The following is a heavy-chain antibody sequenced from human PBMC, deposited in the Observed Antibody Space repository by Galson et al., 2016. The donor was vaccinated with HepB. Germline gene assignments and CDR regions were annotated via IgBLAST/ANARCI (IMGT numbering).Heavy chain of an antibody. CDR2: INHSGST. J-gene: IGHJ4*02. V-gene: IGHV4-34*01. D-gene: IGHD3-3*01. CDR3: ARWRFYGTYYDY. Sequence: ETLSLTCAVYGGSFSGYYWSWIRQPPGKGLTWIGEINHSGSTNYNPSLKSRLTISVDTSKNQFSLKLSSVTAADTAVYYCARWRFYGTYYDYWGQGTLVTVSS. CDR1: GGSFSGYY.